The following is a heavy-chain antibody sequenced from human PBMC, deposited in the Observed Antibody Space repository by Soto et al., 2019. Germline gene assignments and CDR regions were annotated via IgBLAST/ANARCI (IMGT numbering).Heavy chain of an antibody. CDR1: GGTFSSYA. Sequence: SVKVCCKASGGTFSSYAISWVRQAPGQGLEWMGGIIPIFGTANYAQKFQGRVTITADESTSTAYMELSSLRSEDTAVYYCARGWSGYYHRCYYYGMDVWGQGTTVTVSS. D-gene: IGHD3-3*01. J-gene: IGHJ6*02. CDR3: ARGWSGYYHRCYYYGMDV. V-gene: IGHV1-69*13. CDR2: IIPIFGTA.